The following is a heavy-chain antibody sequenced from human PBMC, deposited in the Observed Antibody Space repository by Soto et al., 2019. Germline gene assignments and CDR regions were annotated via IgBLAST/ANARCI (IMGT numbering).Heavy chain of an antibody. Sequence: GGSLRLSCAASGFTFSSYAMSWVRQAPGKGLEWVSAISGSGGSTYYADSVKGRFTISRDNSKNTLYLQMNSLRAEDTAVYYCAKVMYEWELTDPFDYWGQGTLVTVSS. D-gene: IGHD1-26*01. J-gene: IGHJ4*02. V-gene: IGHV3-23*01. CDR2: ISGSGGST. CDR1: GFTFSSYA. CDR3: AKVMYEWELTDPFDY.